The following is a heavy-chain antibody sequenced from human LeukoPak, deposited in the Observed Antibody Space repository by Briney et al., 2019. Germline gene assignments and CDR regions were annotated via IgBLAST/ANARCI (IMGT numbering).Heavy chain of an antibody. V-gene: IGHV1-18*01. CDR1: GYTFTSYG. CDR3: VRDLYHDTGDLDY. Sequence: ASVKVSCKASGYTFTSYGFSWVRQAPGQGLEWTGWISGYNGNTNYAQKLQGRVTMTTDTSTSTAYMELRSLRSDDTAVYYCVRDLYHDTGDLDYWGQGTLVTVSS. CDR2: ISGYNGNT. D-gene: IGHD3-22*01. J-gene: IGHJ4*02.